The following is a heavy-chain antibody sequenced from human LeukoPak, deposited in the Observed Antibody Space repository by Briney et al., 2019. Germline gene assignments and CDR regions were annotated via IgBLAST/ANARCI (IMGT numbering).Heavy chain of an antibody. CDR2: INSEGSST. CDR3: ATSTYCIGGGCYSRSFHY. Sequence: GGSLRLSCAASGFTLSSYWMHWVRQPPGKGLVWVSRINSEGSSTTYADSVKGRFTISRDNAKNTLYLQMNSLRAEDTAVYYCATSTYCIGGGCYSRSFHYWGQGSLVTVSS. D-gene: IGHD2-15*01. CDR1: GFTLSSYW. V-gene: IGHV3-74*01. J-gene: IGHJ4*02.